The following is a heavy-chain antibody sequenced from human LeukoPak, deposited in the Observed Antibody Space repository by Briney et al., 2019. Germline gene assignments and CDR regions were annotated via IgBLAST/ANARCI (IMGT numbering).Heavy chain of an antibody. CDR2: ISPNSGDT. D-gene: IGHD3-22*01. Sequence: ASVKVSCKASGYTFTAYYMHWVRQAPGQGLEWMGWISPNSGDTNYAQRFQGRVTMTGDTSISTAYMELSRLRSDDTAVYYCARDPALYDSSGLDYWGQGTLVTVSS. CDR3: ARDPALYDSSGLDY. V-gene: IGHV1-2*02. CDR1: GYTFTAYY. J-gene: IGHJ4*02.